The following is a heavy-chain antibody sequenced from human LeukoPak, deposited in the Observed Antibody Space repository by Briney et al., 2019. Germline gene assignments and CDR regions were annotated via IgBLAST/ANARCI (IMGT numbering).Heavy chain of an antibody. D-gene: IGHD5-12*01. CDR2: SSAYNGNT. J-gene: IGHJ4*02. V-gene: IGHV1-18*01. CDR3: ARDLPAYTGYETHDY. Sequence: GASVTVSCKTSGYTFTRYSISWVRQAPGQGLEWMGWSSAYNGNTDYAQKFQGRVTMTTDTSTSTAYMELRSLRSDDTAVYYCARDLPAYTGYETHDYWGQGTLVTVSS. CDR1: GYTFTRYS.